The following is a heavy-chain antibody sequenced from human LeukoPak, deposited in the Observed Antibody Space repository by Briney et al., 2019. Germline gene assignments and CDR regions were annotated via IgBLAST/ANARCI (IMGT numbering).Heavy chain of an antibody. V-gene: IGHV4-4*02. Sequence: SETPSLTCAVSGGSISSSNWWSWVRQPPGKGLEWIGEIYHSGSTNYNPSLKSRVTISVDKSKNQFSLKLSSVTAADTAVYYCARARGDYPFYYYYYMDVWGEGTTVTVSS. CDR1: GGSISSSNW. D-gene: IGHD4-17*01. CDR3: ARARGDYPFYYYYYMDV. J-gene: IGHJ6*03. CDR2: IYHSGST.